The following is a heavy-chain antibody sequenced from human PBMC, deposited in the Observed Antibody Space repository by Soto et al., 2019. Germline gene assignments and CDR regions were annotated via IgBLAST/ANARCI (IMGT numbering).Heavy chain of an antibody. CDR2: VTGSGSQI. CDR1: GFTISTYA. Sequence: PGGSLRLSCAASGFTISTYAMTWVRQAPGKGLECVSGVTGSGSQIYYADPVKGRFTISKDNSKNTLYLQMSSLREEDTALYYCAKDAVYRDGLWLMDSWGQGTLVTVSS. J-gene: IGHJ5*02. D-gene: IGHD2-21*01. V-gene: IGHV3-23*01. CDR3: AKDAVYRDGLWLMDS.